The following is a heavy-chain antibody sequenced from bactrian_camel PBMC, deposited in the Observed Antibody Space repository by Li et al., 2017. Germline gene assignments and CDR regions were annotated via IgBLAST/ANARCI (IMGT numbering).Heavy chain of an antibody. CDR1: GSAVSSNC. J-gene: IGHJ7*01. V-gene: IGHV3-3*01. Sequence: HVQLVESGGGSVQAGGSLRLSCAASDSGSAVSSNCMGWFRQPAGKQQREWISVISPDGKTYYRDLVEGRFTVSKDNAKNNVYLQMNNLKPEDTGTYYCAAEEMRNGVCFAVTWGYGMDWWGNGTQVTVS. D-gene: IGHD1*01. CDR2: ISPDGKT.